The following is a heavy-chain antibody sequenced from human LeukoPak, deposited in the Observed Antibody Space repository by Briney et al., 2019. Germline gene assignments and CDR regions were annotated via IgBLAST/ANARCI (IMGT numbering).Heavy chain of an antibody. CDR3: ASQGYDSSGYAFDS. Sequence: SETLSLTCTVSGGSISSYYWSWIRQPPGKGLEWIGYIYYSGSTNYNPSLKSRVTISVDTSKNQFSLKLSSVTAADTAVYYCASQGYDSSGYAFDSWGQGTMVTVSS. V-gene: IGHV4-59*01. J-gene: IGHJ3*02. CDR1: GGSISSYY. CDR2: IYYSGST. D-gene: IGHD3-22*01.